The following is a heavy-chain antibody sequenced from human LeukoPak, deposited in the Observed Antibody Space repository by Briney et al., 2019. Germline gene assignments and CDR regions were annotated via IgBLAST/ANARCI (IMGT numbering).Heavy chain of an antibody. CDR3: VKDVKSMAGHY. J-gene: IGHJ4*02. CDR2: ISGSGGST. D-gene: IGHD6-19*01. Sequence: PGESLRLSCAASGFTFSSYAMSWVRQAPGKGLEWVSAISGSGGSTFSADSVRGRFTISRDNSKNTLYLQMNSLGAEDTAVYFCVKDVKSMAGHYWGQGTLVTVSS. V-gene: IGHV3-23*01. CDR1: GFTFSSYA.